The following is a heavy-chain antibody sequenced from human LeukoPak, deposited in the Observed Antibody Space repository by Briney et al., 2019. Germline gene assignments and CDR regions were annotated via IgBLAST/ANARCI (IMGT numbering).Heavy chain of an antibody. V-gene: IGHV4-39*07. CDR3: AKLGNYDLMIES. CDR2: MYYSGST. Sequence: PSETLSLTCTVSGASISSSTCYWGWIRQTPGKGLEWIGSMYYSGSTCYNPFLKSRVTISVDTSKKQFSLNLRSVTAADTAVYYCAKLGNYDLMIESWGQGTLVTVSS. J-gene: IGHJ4*02. D-gene: IGHD3-3*01. CDR1: GASISSSTCY.